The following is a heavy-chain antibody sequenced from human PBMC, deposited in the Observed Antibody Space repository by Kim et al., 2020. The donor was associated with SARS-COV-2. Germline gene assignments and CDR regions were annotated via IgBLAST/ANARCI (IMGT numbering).Heavy chain of an antibody. CDR2: IIPILGIA. CDR1: GGTFSSYT. CDR3: ARRLGYSGYDEIDY. J-gene: IGHJ4*02. Sequence: SVKVSCKASGGTFSSYTISWVRQAPGQGLEWMGRIIPILGIANYAQKFQGRVTITADKSTSTAYMELSSLRSEDTAVYYCARRLGYSGYDEIDYWGQGTLVTVSS. V-gene: IGHV1-69*02. D-gene: IGHD5-12*01.